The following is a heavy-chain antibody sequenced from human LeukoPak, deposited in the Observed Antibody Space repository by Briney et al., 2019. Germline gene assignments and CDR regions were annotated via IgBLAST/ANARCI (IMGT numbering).Heavy chain of an antibody. J-gene: IGHJ2*01. V-gene: IGHV3-7*01. D-gene: IGHD3-22*01. CDR3: ARDQGSMIVVRTTSWYFDL. CDR1: GFTFSNYW. Sequence: GGSLRLSCAAPGFTFSNYWMSWVRQAPSKGLEWLANINKDGSEMYYVDSVKGRFTISRDNGKNSLYLQINGLRADDTAVYYCARDQGSMIVVRTTSWYFDLWGRGTLVTVSS. CDR2: INKDGSEM.